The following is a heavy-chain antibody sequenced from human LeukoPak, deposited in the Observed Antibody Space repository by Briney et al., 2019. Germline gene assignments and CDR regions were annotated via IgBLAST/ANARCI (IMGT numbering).Heavy chain of an antibody. CDR3: ARMIMTCSGGSCYSGSHDAFDI. J-gene: IGHJ3*02. V-gene: IGHV4-38-2*02. CDR2: IYHSGST. D-gene: IGHD2-15*01. Sequence: PSETLSLTCTVSGYSISSGYYWGWIRQPPGKGLEWIGSIYHSGSTYYNPSLKSRVTISVDTSKNQFSLKLSSVTAADTAVYYCARMIMTCSGGSCYSGSHDAFDIWGQGTLVTVSS. CDR1: GYSISSGYY.